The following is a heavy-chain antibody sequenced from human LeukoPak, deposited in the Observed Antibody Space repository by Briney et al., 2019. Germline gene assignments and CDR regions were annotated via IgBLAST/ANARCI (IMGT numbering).Heavy chain of an antibody. J-gene: IGHJ4*02. CDR3: ASHSSGWYFDY. V-gene: IGHV4-4*02. Sequence: PSETLSLTCAVSGGSISSSNWWSWVRQPPGKGLEWIGEIYHSGSTNYNPSLKSRATISVDKSKNQSSLKLSSVTAADTAVYYCASHSSGWYFDYWGQGTLVTVSS. D-gene: IGHD6-19*01. CDR2: IYHSGST. CDR1: GGSISSSNW.